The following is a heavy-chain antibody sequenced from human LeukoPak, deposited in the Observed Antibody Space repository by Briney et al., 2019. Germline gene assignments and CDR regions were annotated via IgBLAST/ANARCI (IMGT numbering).Heavy chain of an antibody. D-gene: IGHD2-2*01. CDR3: AKGDRGYCSSTSCYGYFDY. CDR1: GFTFSSYA. CDR2: ISGSGGST. Sequence: QSGGSLRLSRAASGFTFSSYAMSWVRQAPGKGLEWVSAISGSGGSTYYADSVKGRFTISRDNSKNTLYLQMNSLRAEDTAVYYCAKGDRGYCSSTSCYGYFDYWGQGTLVTVSS. V-gene: IGHV3-23*01. J-gene: IGHJ4*02.